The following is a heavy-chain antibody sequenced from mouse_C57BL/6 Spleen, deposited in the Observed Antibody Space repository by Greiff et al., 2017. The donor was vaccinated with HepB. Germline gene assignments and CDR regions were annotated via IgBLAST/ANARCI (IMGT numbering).Heavy chain of an antibody. D-gene: IGHD1-1*01. V-gene: IGHV1-55*01. CDR3: ARYYYYGSSLYAMDY. J-gene: IGHJ4*01. CDR1: GYTFTSYW. Sequence: VQLQQSGAELVKPGASVKMSCKASGYTFTSYWITWVKQRPGQGLEWIGDIYPGSGSTNYNEKFKSKATLTVDTSSSTAYMQLSSLTSEDSAVYYCARYYYYGSSLYAMDYWGQGTSVTVSS. CDR2: IYPGSGST.